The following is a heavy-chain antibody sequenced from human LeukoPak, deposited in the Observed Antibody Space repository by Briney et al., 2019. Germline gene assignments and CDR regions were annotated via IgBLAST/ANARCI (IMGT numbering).Heavy chain of an antibody. J-gene: IGHJ5*02. CDR3: ARGGSGWSGSWFDP. Sequence: SETLSLTCTVSGGSISSYYWSWIRHPPGKGLEWIGYIYYSGSTNYNPSLKSRVTISVDTSKNQFSLKLSSVTAADTAVYYCARGGSGWSGSWFDPWGQGTLVTVSS. CDR2: IYYSGST. D-gene: IGHD6-19*01. V-gene: IGHV4-59*01. CDR1: GGSISSYY.